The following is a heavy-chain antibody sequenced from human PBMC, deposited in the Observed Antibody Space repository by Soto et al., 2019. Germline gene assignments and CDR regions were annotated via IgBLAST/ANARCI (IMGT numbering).Heavy chain of an antibody. CDR2: FIAMLGTP. V-gene: IGHV1-69*13. J-gene: IGHJ4*02. Sequence: GASVKVSCKASGGTFGSQGIAWVRQAPGQGLEWMGGFIAMLGTPTYAKKVQGSATISADESLTSSYLELRSLRSEDTGVYFCARGAMANFDYWGQGTVVTVSS. CDR1: GGTFGSQG. CDR3: ARGAMANFDY. D-gene: IGHD5-18*01.